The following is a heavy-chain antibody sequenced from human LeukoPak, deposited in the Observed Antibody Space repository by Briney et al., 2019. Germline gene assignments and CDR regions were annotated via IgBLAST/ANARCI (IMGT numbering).Heavy chain of an antibody. CDR3: ARAFRSTTVTNYFQH. CDR2: INPNSGGT. CDR1: GYTFTGYY. V-gene: IGHV1-2*06. Sequence: ASVKVSCKASGYTFTGYYMHWVRQAPGQGLEWMGRINPNSGGTNYAQKFQGRVTMTRDTSISTAYMELSRLRSDDTAVYYCARAFRSTTVTNYFQHWGQGTLVTVSS. J-gene: IGHJ1*01. D-gene: IGHD4-17*01.